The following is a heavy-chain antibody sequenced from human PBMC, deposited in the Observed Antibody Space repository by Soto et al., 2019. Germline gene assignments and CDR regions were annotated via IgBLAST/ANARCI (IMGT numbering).Heavy chain of an antibody. J-gene: IGHJ6*03. D-gene: IGHD3-3*01. CDR1: GYTFTSYD. CDR3: ARAPMSYYFWSGYYIYYYYYMDV. Sequence: QVQLVQSGAEVKKPGASVKVSCKASGYTFTSYDINWVRQATGQGLEWMGWMNPNSGNTGYAQKFQGRVTMTRNTSISTAYMELSSLRSEDTAVYYCARAPMSYYFWSGYYIYYYYYMDVWGKGTTVTVSS. CDR2: MNPNSGNT. V-gene: IGHV1-8*01.